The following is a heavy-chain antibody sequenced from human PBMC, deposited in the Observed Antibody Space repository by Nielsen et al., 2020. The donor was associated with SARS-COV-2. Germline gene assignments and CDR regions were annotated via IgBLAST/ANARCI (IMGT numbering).Heavy chain of an antibody. CDR2: IYYSGST. D-gene: IGHD4-17*01. J-gene: IGHJ1*01. CDR3: AGGHSTVTTSEYFQH. Sequence: WIRQPPGKGLEWIGSIYYSGSTYYNPSLKSRVTISVDTSKNQFSLKLSSVTAADTAVYYCAGGHSTVTTSEYFQHWGQGTLVTVSS. V-gene: IGHV4-39*01.